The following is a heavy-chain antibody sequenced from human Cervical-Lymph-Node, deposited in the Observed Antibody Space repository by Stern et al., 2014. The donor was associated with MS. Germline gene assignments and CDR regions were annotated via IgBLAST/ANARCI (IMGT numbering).Heavy chain of an antibody. CDR1: GFTFKNYA. Sequence: EVQLVESGRGLVQPGESMRISCAAYGFTFKNYAMTWGRLAPGKGLEWLSGLTGSGGGAAYADSVKGRFTNSRDNSKNTLYLQMNSLRAEDTAVYYCAKANCGGDCRYCDYWGQGTLVTVSS. CDR3: AKANCGGDCRYCDY. D-gene: IGHD2-21*02. V-gene: IGHV3-23*04. J-gene: IGHJ4*02. CDR2: LTGSGGGA.